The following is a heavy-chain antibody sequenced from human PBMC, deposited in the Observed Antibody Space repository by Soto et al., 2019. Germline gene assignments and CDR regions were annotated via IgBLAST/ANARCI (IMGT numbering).Heavy chain of an antibody. CDR3: ARDPAPVGYRGLDV. V-gene: IGHV3-7*01. CDR1: GFTFCSSW. Sequence: GGSLRLSCAASGFTFCSSWMTWVRQAPGKGLAWVANIKEDGSEKYYVDSVKGRFTISRDNTNESLYLQMNSLRAEDTAVYYCARDPAPVGYRGLDVWGQGTTVTVSS. J-gene: IGHJ6*02. D-gene: IGHD5-12*01. CDR2: IKEDGSEK.